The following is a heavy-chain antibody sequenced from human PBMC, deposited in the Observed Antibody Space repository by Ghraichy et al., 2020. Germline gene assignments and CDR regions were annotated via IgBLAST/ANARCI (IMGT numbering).Heavy chain of an antibody. CDR1: GFTFGSHA. J-gene: IGHJ3*02. CDR2: ISYDGVNK. D-gene: IGHD5-12*01. Sequence: GVSLRLSCAASGFTFGSHAIHWVRQAPGKGLEWVAIISYDGVNKYYADSVKGRFIISRDNSKNTLYLQMKSLRAEDTAVYYCARRGASLDIVPTDAFDIWGQGTMVTVSS. V-gene: IGHV3-30-3*01. CDR3: ARRGASLDIVPTDAFDI.